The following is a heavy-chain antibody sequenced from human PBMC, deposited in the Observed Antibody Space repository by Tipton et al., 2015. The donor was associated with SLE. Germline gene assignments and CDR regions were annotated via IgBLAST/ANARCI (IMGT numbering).Heavy chain of an antibody. CDR1: GGPTGSFY. Sequence: TLSLICSVFGGPTGSFYWSWIRQPAGQGLEWIGRIYNSGYTNYNPSLQSRVTMSVDMSKNQFSLKLSSVTAADTALYYCARTTAGFDFWGQGMLVTVSS. CDR2: IYNSGYT. J-gene: IGHJ4*02. CDR3: ARTTAGFDF. D-gene: IGHD1-1*01. V-gene: IGHV4-4*07.